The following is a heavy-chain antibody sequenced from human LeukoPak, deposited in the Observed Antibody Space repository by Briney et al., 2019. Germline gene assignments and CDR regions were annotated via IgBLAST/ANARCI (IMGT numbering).Heavy chain of an antibody. CDR3: ARDLGYSYGYVYAFDI. Sequence: SETLSLTCTVSGGSISSYYWSWIRQPPGKGLEWIGYIYYSGTTNYNPSLKSRVTMSVDTSKNQFSLKLSSVTAADTAVYYCARDLGYSYGYVYAFDIWGQGTMVTVSS. V-gene: IGHV4-59*01. J-gene: IGHJ3*02. D-gene: IGHD5-18*01. CDR1: GGSISSYY. CDR2: IYYSGTT.